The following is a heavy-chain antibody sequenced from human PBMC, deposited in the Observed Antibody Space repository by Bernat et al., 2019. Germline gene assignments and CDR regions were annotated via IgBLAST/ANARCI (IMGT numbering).Heavy chain of an antibody. CDR3: ARQGRQLGAGAFDI. V-gene: IGHV4-39*01. CDR2: VYSSGST. CDR1: AGSISSNNYF. J-gene: IGHJ3*02. D-gene: IGHD6-6*01. Sequence: QLQLQESGPGLVKPSETLSLTCTVSAGSISSNNYFWGWIREPPGKGLEWIGSVYSSGSTYYNPSLKGRVTISVDTSKNQFSLKLSSVTAADTAVYYCARQGRQLGAGAFDIWGQGAMVTVSS.